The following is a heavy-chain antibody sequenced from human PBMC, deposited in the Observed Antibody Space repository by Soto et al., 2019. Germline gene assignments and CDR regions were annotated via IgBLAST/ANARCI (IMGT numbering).Heavy chain of an antibody. CDR2: TSYDGSDK. CDR1: GFTFRRYV. Sequence: QVQLVESGGGVVQPGTSLRVSCVGSGFTFRRYVIHWVRQAPGKGLEWVALTSYDGSDKYYEDSVRGRFTISRDNSRNTVDLQMDSLRLDDTALYYFARWGTTGGLDVWGQGTLVSVSS. CDR3: ARWGTTGGLDV. V-gene: IGHV3-30*14. J-gene: IGHJ1*01. D-gene: IGHD3-16*01.